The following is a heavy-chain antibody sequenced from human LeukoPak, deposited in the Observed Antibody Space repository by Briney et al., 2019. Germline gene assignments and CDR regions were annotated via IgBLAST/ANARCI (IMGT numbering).Heavy chain of an antibody. CDR1: GYTFTGYY. CDR3: ARASSGWPIDY. CDR2: INPNSGGK. Sequence: ASVKVSCKASGYTFTGYYMHWVRQAPGQGLEWMGWINPNSGGKNYAQKFQGRVTMTRDTSISTAYMELSRLRSDDTAVYYCARASSGWPIDYWGQGTMVTVSS. J-gene: IGHJ4*02. V-gene: IGHV1-2*02. D-gene: IGHD6-19*01.